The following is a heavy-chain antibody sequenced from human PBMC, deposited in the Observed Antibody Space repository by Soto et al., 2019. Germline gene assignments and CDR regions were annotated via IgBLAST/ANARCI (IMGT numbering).Heavy chain of an antibody. D-gene: IGHD4-17*01. CDR3: TRRLVTTFERVILDYFDH. CDR1: GFTFSGSA. V-gene: IGHV3-73*01. CDR2: IRSKASSYAT. Sequence: GGSLRLSCATSGFTFSGSAIHWVRQASGKGLEWVGRIRSKASSYATAYAASVKGRFTVSRDDSENTAYLQMDSLKNEDTAVYYCTRRLVTTFERVILDYFDHWGAATLVPVSS. J-gene: IGHJ4*02.